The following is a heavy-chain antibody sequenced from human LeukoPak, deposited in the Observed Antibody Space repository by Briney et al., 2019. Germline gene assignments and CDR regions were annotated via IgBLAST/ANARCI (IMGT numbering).Heavy chain of an antibody. Sequence: SETLSLTCTVSGGSVSSGGYYWSWIRQHPGKGLEWIGYIYYSGSTYYNPSLKSRVTISVDTSKNQFSLKLSSVTAADTAVYYCARGHYYDSSGYYYVDAFDIWAKGQWSPSLQ. CDR1: GGSVSSGGYY. J-gene: IGHJ3*02. V-gene: IGHV4-31*03. CDR2: IYYSGST. CDR3: ARGHYYDSSGYYYVDAFDI. D-gene: IGHD3-22*01.